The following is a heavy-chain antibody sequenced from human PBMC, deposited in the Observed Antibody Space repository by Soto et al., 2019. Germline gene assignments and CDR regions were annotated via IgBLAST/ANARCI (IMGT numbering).Heavy chain of an antibody. Sequence: GGSLRLSCAASGFTFSSYSMNWVRQAPGKGLEWVSSISSSSSYIYYADSVKGRFTISRDNAKNSLYLHMNSLRAEDTAEYYCARVVVPAAISVVDYYYGMDVWGQGTTVTVSS. CDR2: ISSSSSYI. V-gene: IGHV3-21*01. J-gene: IGHJ6*02. CDR3: ARVVVPAAISVVDYYYGMDV. D-gene: IGHD2-2*02. CDR1: GFTFSSYS.